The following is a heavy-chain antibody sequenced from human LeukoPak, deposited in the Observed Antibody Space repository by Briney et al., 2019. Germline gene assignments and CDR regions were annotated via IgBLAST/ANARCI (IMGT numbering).Heavy chain of an antibody. Sequence: SETLSLTCIVSGGPISTYSWTWIRQPAGKGLECIGRIYTSGSTHHNPSLESRVTISVDTSKNHFSLKLSSVTAADSAVYYCARVGLVPAAFDIWGQGTMVTVSS. D-gene: IGHD3/OR15-3a*01. J-gene: IGHJ3*02. CDR1: GGPISTYS. V-gene: IGHV4-4*07. CDR3: ARVGLVPAAFDI. CDR2: IYTSGST.